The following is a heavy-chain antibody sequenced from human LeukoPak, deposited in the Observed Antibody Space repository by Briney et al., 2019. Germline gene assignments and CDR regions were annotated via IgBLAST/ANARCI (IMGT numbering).Heavy chain of an antibody. D-gene: IGHD3-10*01. CDR3: ARDREGRGVLYSYYYYMDV. V-gene: IGHV3-48*03. J-gene: IGHJ6*03. Sequence: PGGSLRLSCAASGFTFSSYEMNWVRQAPGKGLEWVSYISSSGSTIYYADSVKGRFTISRDNAKNSLYLQMNSLRAEDTAVYYCARDREGRGVLYSYYYYMDVWGKGTTVTISS. CDR1: GFTFSSYE. CDR2: ISSSGSTI.